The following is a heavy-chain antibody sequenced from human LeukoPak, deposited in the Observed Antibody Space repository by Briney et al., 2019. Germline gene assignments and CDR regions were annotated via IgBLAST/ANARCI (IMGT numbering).Heavy chain of an antibody. CDR2: ISVRSNYR. J-gene: IGHJ4*02. D-gene: IGHD3-22*01. CDR3: VRLRRDNDRSGYYYYYDY. CDR1: GYTFSDFS. Sequence: GGSLTLSCAASGYTFSDFSVNWVRQAPGKGLEWVSSISVRSNYRYYADSVRGRFTISRDDARDSLFLQMNSLRAEDTAAYFCVRLRRDNDRSGYYYYYDYWGQGTLVTVSS. V-gene: IGHV3-21*01.